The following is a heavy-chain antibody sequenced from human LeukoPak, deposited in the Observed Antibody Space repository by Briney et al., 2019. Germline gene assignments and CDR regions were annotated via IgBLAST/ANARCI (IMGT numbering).Heavy chain of an antibody. D-gene: IGHD3-22*01. CDR1: GGSISSYY. J-gene: IGHJ3*02. CDR2: IYYSGST. Sequence: SETLSLTCTVSGGSISSYYWSWIRQPPGKGLEWIGYIYYSGSTNYNPSLKSRVTISVDTSKNQFSLKLSSVTAADTAVYYCARDYYYDSSGAPFDIWGQGTMVTVSS. V-gene: IGHV4-59*12. CDR3: ARDYYYDSSGAPFDI.